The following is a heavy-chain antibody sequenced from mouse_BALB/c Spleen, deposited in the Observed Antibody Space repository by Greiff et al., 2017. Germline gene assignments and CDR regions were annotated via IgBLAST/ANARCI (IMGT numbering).Heavy chain of an antibody. CDR2: IDPETGGT. D-gene: IGHD1-2*01. J-gene: IGHJ2*01. CDR1: GYTFTDYE. Sequence: QVQLKQSGAELVRPGASVTLSCKASGYTFTDYEMHWVKQTPVHGLEWIGAIDPETGGTAYNQKFKGKATLTADKSSSTAYMELRSLTSEDSAVYYCSPLRPDYWGQGTTLTVSS. CDR3: SPLRPDY. V-gene: IGHV1-15*01.